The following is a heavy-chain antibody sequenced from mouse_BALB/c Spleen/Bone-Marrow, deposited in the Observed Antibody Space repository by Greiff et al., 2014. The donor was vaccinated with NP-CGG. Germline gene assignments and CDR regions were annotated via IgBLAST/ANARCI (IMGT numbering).Heavy chain of an antibody. D-gene: IGHD1-3*01. V-gene: IGHV1-4*01. Sequence: VHLVESGAELARPGASVKMSCKASGYTFTDYTMHWVKQRPGQVLEWIGSINPSSTYTNYNQKFKDKATLTADKSSITAYMQLSSLTSEDSAVYYSVRLKTNFAFWGQGTLVTVSA. CDR1: GYTFTDYT. J-gene: IGHJ3*01. CDR2: INPSSTYT. CDR3: VRLKTNFAF.